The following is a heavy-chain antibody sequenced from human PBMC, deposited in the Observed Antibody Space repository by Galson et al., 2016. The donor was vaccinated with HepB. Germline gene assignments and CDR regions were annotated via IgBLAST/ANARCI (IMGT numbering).Heavy chain of an antibody. CDR1: GLSVSDAY. J-gene: IGHJ6*02. Sequence: SLRLSCAASGLSVSDAYMNWVRQAPGKGLEWVSVLYAGGETYYADSLRGRFTISRDNSKIILYLQMNSLRVEDTAVYYCARDPSLRNGMNVWGQGTTVTVSS. CDR3: ARDPSLRNGMNV. CDR2: LYAGGET. V-gene: IGHV3-66*01.